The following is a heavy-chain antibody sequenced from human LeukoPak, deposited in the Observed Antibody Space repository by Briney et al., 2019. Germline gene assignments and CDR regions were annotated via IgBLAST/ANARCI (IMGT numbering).Heavy chain of an antibody. CDR3: AKDGYSSSWYPFDY. D-gene: IGHD6-13*01. J-gene: IGHJ4*02. CDR1: GFTFTNYA. Sequence: GESLRLSCAASGFTFTNYAMSWVRQAPGKGLDWVSTISGSGGATYYADSVKGRFTVSRDNSQNILYLQMNSLRPEETAVYYCAKDGYSSSWYPFDYWGQGTLVTVSS. CDR2: ISGSGGAT. V-gene: IGHV3-23*01.